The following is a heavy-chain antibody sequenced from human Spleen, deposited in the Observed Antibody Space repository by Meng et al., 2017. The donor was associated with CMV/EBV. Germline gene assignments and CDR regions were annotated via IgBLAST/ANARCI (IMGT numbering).Heavy chain of an antibody. V-gene: IGHV3-30*02. Sequence: LRLSCAASGFILRSYGMHWVRQAPGKGLEWVAFIRYDGSNKYYADSVKGRFSMSRDNSKNTLYLQMNSLRAEDTAVYYCATYSGSEDYWGQGTLVTVSS. D-gene: IGHD5-12*01. CDR2: IRYDGSNK. CDR1: GFILRSYG. J-gene: IGHJ4*02. CDR3: ATYSGSEDY.